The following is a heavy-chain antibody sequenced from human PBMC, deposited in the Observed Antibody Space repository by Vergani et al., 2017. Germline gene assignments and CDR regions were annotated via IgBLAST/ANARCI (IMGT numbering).Heavy chain of an antibody. CDR2: ISYDGSNK. CDR3: ARYEAAAVALYYYYMDV. J-gene: IGHJ6*03. V-gene: IGHV3-30*04. Sequence: QVQLVESGGGVVQPGRSLRLSCAASGFTFSSYAMHWVRQAPGKGLEWVAVISYDGSNKYYADSVKGRFTISRDNSKNTLYLQMNSLRAEDTAVYYCARYEAAAVALYYYYMDVWGKGTTVTVSS. D-gene: IGHD6-13*01. CDR1: GFTFSSYA.